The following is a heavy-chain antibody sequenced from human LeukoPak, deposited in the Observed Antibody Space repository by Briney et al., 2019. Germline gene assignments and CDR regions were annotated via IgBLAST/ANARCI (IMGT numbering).Heavy chain of an antibody. Sequence: ASVKVSCKVSGYTLTELSMHWVRQAPGKGLEWMGGFDPEDGETIYAQKFQGRVTMTEDTSTDTAYMELSNLRSEDTAVYYCASTGPQGGSFDYWGQGTLVTVSS. CDR3: ASTGPQGGSFDY. D-gene: IGHD1-1*01. V-gene: IGHV1-24*01. J-gene: IGHJ4*02. CDR2: FDPEDGET. CDR1: GYTLTELS.